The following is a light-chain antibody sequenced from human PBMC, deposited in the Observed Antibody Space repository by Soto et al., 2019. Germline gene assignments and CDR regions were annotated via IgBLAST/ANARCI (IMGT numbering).Light chain of an antibody. CDR1: QAVNTR. CDR3: QRYNNWPLT. CDR2: LTS. V-gene: IGKV3D-15*01. Sequence: EIVLTQSPATLSAFPGDRVTLSCRASQAVNTRLAWYQHKPGQAPRLLIYLTSNRAAGVPSRFSAWGSETDFTLTINSLQSEDFAVYYCQRYNNWPLTFGGGTKVDIK. J-gene: IGKJ4*01.